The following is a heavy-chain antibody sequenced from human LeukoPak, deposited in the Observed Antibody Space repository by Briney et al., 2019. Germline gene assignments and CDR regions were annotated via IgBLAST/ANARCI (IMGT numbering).Heavy chain of an antibody. D-gene: IGHD6-6*01. Sequence: GGSLRLSCAASGFTFDDYAMHWVRQAPGKGLEWVCLISGDGGSTYYADSVKGRFTISRDNSKNSLYLQMNSLRTEDTALYYCAKDLEYSSSSAFDYWGQGTLVTVSS. V-gene: IGHV3-43*02. CDR1: GFTFDDYA. CDR2: ISGDGGST. J-gene: IGHJ4*02. CDR3: AKDLEYSSSSAFDY.